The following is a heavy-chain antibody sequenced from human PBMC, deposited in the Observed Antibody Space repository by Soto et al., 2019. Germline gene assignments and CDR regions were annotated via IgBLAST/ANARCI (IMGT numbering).Heavy chain of an antibody. D-gene: IGHD5-18*01. J-gene: IGHJ6*02. CDR1: GGSIRSYY. Sequence: SETLSLTCTVSGGSIRSYYCSWIRQPPGKGLEWIGYIYYSGSTNYNPSLKSRVTISVDTSKNQFSLKLSSVTAADTAVYYCARVTWIQSYYYYYGMDVWGQGTTVTVSS. CDR2: IYYSGST. CDR3: ARVTWIQSYYYYYGMDV. V-gene: IGHV4-59*01.